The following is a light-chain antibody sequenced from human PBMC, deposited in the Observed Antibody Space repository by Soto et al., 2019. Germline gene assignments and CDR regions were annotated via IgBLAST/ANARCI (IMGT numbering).Light chain of an antibody. CDR1: QTVTNK. CDR3: QQYNSWPVT. J-gene: IGKJ4*01. V-gene: IGKV3-15*01. CDR2: DAS. Sequence: EIVMTQSPATLSVSPGERVVLSCRATQTVTNKLAWYQQKPGQAPRLLIYDASLRATGIPARFSGSGSGTEFTLTISSLQSEDFVLYYCQQYNSWPVTFGGGTKVEIK.